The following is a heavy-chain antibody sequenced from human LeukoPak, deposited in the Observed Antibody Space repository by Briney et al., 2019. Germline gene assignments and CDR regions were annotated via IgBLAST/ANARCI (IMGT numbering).Heavy chain of an antibody. CDR1: RFPFSNHT. Sequence: GGSLRHSCSPSRFPFSNHTMIWVRQAPGKGLEWVSSISSSRSYTFYADSVKRRFTIYRDNAKNSLFLQMNSRRAEDTPVYYCARDLYLPMVRGANGFDLWGRGAPVTVSS. CDR3: ARDLYLPMVRGANGFDL. J-gene: IGHJ2*01. D-gene: IGHD3-10*01. V-gene: IGHV3-21*01. CDR2: ISSSRSYT.